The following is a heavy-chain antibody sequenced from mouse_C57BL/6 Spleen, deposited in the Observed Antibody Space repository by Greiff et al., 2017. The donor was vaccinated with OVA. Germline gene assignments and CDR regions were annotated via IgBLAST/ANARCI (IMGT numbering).Heavy chain of an antibody. CDR2: IYPGDGDT. CDR1: GYAFSSYW. CDR3: ARDWDVYAMDY. J-gene: IGHJ4*01. V-gene: IGHV1-80*01. Sequence: VQLQQSGAELVKPGASVKISCKASGYAFSSYWMNWVKQRPGKGLEWIGQIYPGDGDTTYNGKFKGKATLTADKSSSTAYMQLSSLTSEDSAVYFCARDWDVYAMDYWGQGTSVTVSS. D-gene: IGHD4-1*01.